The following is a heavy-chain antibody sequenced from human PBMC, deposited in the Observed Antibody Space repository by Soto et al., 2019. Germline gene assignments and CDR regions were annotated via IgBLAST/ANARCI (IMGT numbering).Heavy chain of an antibody. CDR2: TNQGGSEK. CDR1: GFPFSDYW. V-gene: IGHV3-7*05. Sequence: GGSLTLSCAASGFPFSDYWMTWVRQAPGKGLEWVANTNQGGSEKFYVDSVKGRFTISRDNVKNSLYLQITNLRAEDTAVYYCARDPSKYNGLDVRGQGTTVTVSS. CDR3: ARDPSKYNGLDV. J-gene: IGHJ6*02.